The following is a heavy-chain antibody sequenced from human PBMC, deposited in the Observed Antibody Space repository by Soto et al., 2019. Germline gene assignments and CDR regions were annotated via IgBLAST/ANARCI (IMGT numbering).Heavy chain of an antibody. D-gene: IGHD4-4*01. CDR1: GGTFNNYA. Sequence: QVLLEQSGAEVKKPGSSVRIYCKASGGTFNNYAISWVRQAPGQGLEWVGGIIPIFGSGNYAQIFQDRVTITTDEVRTTAYMEMNSLTSEDTAIYFCARVTSSSTSYYYYALDVWGQGTTVTVSS. CDR3: ARVTSSSTSYYYYALDV. J-gene: IGHJ6*02. V-gene: IGHV1-69*05. CDR2: IIPIFGSG.